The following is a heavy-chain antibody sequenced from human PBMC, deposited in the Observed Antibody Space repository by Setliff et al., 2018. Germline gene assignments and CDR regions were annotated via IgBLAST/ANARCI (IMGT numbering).Heavy chain of an antibody. CDR3: TREASVDFWSGYPYYYYMDV. D-gene: IGHD3-3*01. J-gene: IGHJ6*03. V-gene: IGHV3-49*04. CDR1: GFTFGDYA. Sequence: GGSLRLSCTASGFTFGDYAMSWVRQAPGKGLEWVGFIRSKAYGGTTEYAASVKGRFTISRDDSKSIAYRQMNSLKTEDTAVYYCTREASVDFWSGYPYYYYMDVWGKGTTVTVSS. CDR2: IRSKAYGGTT.